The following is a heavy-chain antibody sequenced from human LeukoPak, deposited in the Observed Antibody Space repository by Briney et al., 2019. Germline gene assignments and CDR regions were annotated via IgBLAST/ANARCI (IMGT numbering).Heavy chain of an antibody. D-gene: IGHD4-17*01. J-gene: IGHJ3*02. CDR3: AREAHDYGDTGGAFDI. Sequence: GGSLRLSCAASGFTFSNYWMSWVRQAPGKGLEWVANIEQDGSEKYYVDSVKGRFTISRENAKNSLYLQMNNLRAGDTAVYYCAREAHDYGDTGGAFDIWGQGTMVTVSS. CDR2: IEQDGSEK. CDR1: GFTFSNYW. V-gene: IGHV3-7*01.